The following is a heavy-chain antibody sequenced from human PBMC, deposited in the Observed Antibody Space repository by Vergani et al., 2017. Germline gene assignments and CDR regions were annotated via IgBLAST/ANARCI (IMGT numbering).Heavy chain of an antibody. CDR1: GGTFSSYT. V-gene: IGHV1-69*02. Sequence: QVQLVQSGAEVKKPGSSVKVSCKASGGTFSSYTISWVRQAPGQGLEWMGRIIPILGIAYYAQKFQGRVTITADKSTSTAYMELSSLRSEDTAVYYCAIDSSSGVGFDYWGQGTLVTVSS. D-gene: IGHD6-6*01. J-gene: IGHJ4*02. CDR3: AIDSSSGVGFDY. CDR2: IIPILGIA.